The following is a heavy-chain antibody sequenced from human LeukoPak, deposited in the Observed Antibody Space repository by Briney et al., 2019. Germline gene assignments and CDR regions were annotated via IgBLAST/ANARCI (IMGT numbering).Heavy chain of an antibody. CDR1: GFTYSSYS. D-gene: IGHD6-6*01. Sequence: GGSLRLSCAASGFTYSSYSMNWVRQAPGKGLEGVSSISSSSYYIYYADSVKGRFTISRDNAKNSLYLQMNSLRAEDTAVYYCARGSSSQFGYWGQGSLVTVSS. CDR2: ISSSSYYI. CDR3: ARGSSSQFGY. V-gene: IGHV3-21*01. J-gene: IGHJ4*02.